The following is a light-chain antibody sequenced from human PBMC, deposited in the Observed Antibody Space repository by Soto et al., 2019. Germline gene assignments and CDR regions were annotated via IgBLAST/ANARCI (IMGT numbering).Light chain of an antibody. CDR1: QSISTW. CDR2: KAS. Sequence: DIQMTQSPSTLSASVGDRVTITCRASQSISTWLAWYQQKPGKAPNLLIYKASSLESGVPSRFSGSGSGTEITLTISSLQPDDFATYYCRHYNSYSETFGQGTKVEIK. CDR3: RHYNSYSET. J-gene: IGKJ1*01. V-gene: IGKV1-5*03.